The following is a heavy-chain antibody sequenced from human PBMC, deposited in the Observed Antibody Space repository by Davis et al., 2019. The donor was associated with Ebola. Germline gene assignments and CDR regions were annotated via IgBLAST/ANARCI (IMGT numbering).Heavy chain of an antibody. V-gene: IGHV3-21*01. CDR3: ARPDILTGFYYFDS. CDR2: ISSGSFSI. D-gene: IGHD3-9*01. J-gene: IGHJ4*02. CDR1: GFTFSSYA. Sequence: GESLKISCAASGFTFSSYAMHWVRQAPGKGLEWVSSISSGSFSIFYADSMEGRLTISRDNAKNSLFLQMNSLRAEDTAVYYCARPDILTGFYYFDSWGQGTLVTVSS.